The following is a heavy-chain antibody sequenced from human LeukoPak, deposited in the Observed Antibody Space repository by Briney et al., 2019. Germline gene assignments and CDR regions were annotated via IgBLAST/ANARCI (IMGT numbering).Heavy chain of an antibody. Sequence: SETLSLTCTVSGGSISSSSYYWGWIRQPPGKGLEWIGSIYYSGSTYYNPSLKSRVTISVDTSKNQFSLKLSSVTAADTSVYYCARRSAAHDAFDIWGQVTMVTVSS. CDR3: ARRSAAHDAFDI. D-gene: IGHD6-6*01. CDR1: GGSISSSSYY. CDR2: IYYSGST. V-gene: IGHV4-39*01. J-gene: IGHJ3*02.